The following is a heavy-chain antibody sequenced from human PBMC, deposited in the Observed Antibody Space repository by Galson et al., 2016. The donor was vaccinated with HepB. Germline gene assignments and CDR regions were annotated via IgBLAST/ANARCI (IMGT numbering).Heavy chain of an antibody. CDR3: ARGKTYFDFWSGYQDY. Sequence: SVKVSCKASGYTFTDYYVHWVRQAPGQGLEWMGWINPNSGGTNYAQKFRGRVTMTRDTSISTAYMELSRLTSDDTAVYYCARGKTYFDFWSGYQDYWGQGTLVTVSS. V-gene: IGHV1-2*02. D-gene: IGHD3-3*01. CDR2: INPNSGGT. J-gene: IGHJ4*02. CDR1: GYTFTDYY.